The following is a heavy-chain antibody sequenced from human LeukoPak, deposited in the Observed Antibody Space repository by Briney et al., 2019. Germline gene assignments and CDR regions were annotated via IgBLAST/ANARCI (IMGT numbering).Heavy chain of an antibody. CDR1: GGSFSGYY. J-gene: IGHJ3*02. V-gene: IGHV4-34*01. D-gene: IGHD3-10*01. Sequence: PSETLSLTCAVYGGSFSGYYWSWIRQPPGKGLEWIGEINHSGSTNYNPSLKSRVTTSVDTSKNQFSLKLSSVTAADTAVYYCAESLSGFAFDIWGQGTMVTVSS. CDR2: INHSGST. CDR3: AESLSGFAFDI.